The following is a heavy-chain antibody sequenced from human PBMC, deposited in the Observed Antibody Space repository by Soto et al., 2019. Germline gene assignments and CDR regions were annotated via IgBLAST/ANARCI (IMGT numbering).Heavy chain of an antibody. J-gene: IGHJ4*02. CDR1: GFTFSSYG. CDR2: ISYDGSNK. D-gene: IGHD3-10*01. Sequence: PGGSLRLSCAASGFTFSSYGMHWVRQAPGKGLEWVAVISYDGSNKYYADPVKGRFTISRDNSKNTLFLQMNSLRAEDTGVYFCARDPSTDILLWFASAGGDYWGPGTLVTVSS. CDR3: ARDPSTDILLWFASAGGDY. V-gene: IGHV3-30*03.